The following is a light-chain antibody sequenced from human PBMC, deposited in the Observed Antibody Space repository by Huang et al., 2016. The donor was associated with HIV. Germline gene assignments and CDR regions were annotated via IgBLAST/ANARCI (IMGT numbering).Light chain of an antibody. CDR2: WSS. CDR1: QSVFSTSTNKDY. J-gene: IGKJ1*01. CDR3: QQYYASPQT. Sequence: IVMAQSPGSLAVSLGERATLTCRSSQSVFSTSTNKDYLAWFQQKPGQPPKLLLFWSSTRAVGVPDRFSDSGSGTHFTLTSGNLEADDAAIYYCQQYYASPQTFGQGTRV. V-gene: IGKV4-1*01.